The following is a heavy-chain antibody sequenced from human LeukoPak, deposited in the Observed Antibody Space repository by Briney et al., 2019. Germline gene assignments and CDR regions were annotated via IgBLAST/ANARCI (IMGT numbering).Heavy chain of an antibody. D-gene: IGHD3-3*01. CDR3: AREASGYYRDF. Sequence: GGSLRLSFAASGFTFSSYGMHWVRQAPGKGLEWVAVIWYDGSKREYGDSVKGRFTVSRDDSKNTLYLQMNSLRAEDTAVYYCAREASGYYRDFWGQGTLVTVSS. CDR2: IWYDGSKR. J-gene: IGHJ4*02. V-gene: IGHV3-33*01. CDR1: GFTFSSYG.